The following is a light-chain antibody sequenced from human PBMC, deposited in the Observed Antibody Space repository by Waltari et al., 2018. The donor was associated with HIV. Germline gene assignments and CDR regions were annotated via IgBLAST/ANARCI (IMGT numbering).Light chain of an antibody. V-gene: IGKV3-15*01. CDR2: DAS. Sequence: EVVMTQSPATLSVSPGERATLSCRASQSVSTNLAWYQQKPGQAPRPLIYDASTGVTGLPARFSGSGSGTEFTLTISSLQSEDFALYYCQQYKNWPLYTFGQGTKLEI. CDR1: QSVSTN. CDR3: QQYKNWPLYT. J-gene: IGKJ2*01.